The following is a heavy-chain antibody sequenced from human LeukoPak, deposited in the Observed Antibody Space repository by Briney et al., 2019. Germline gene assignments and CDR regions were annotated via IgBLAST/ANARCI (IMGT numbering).Heavy chain of an antibody. CDR2: IKHDGSGK. D-gene: IGHD3-3*01. CDR1: GFIFTNYF. Sequence: GGSLRLSCAASGFIFTNYFMSWVRQAPGKGLEWVASIKHDGSGKYYVDSARGRFTISRDNTMNSLYLQMSSLRAEDTAVYYCATDRGWRTSGYYLYYFEYWGQGTLVTYSS. V-gene: IGHV3-7*01. CDR3: ATDRGWRTSGYYLYYFEY. J-gene: IGHJ4*02.